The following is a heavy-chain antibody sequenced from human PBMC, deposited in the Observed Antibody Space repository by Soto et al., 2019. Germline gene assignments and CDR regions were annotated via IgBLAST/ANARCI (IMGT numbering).Heavy chain of an antibody. CDR3: ARVERGTATTVVDAFDI. D-gene: IGHD1-1*01. CDR1: GGFVSSGSYY. CDR2: MSHSGGT. Sequence: QVQLQQWGAGLLKPSETLSLTCAVYGGFVSSGSYYCSWIRQPPGKGLEWIGEMSHSGGTHFNPSLKSRVTISVDTSKYQFSLKMSSVTAADTALYYCARVERGTATTVVDAFDIWGPGTMVTVSS. V-gene: IGHV4-34*01. J-gene: IGHJ3*02.